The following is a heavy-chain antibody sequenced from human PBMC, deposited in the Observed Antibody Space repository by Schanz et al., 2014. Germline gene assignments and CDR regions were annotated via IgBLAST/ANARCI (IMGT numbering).Heavy chain of an antibody. D-gene: IGHD6-13*01. CDR1: GGTFSSFG. V-gene: IGHV1-69*04. Sequence: QVQLVQSGAEVKKPGASVKVSCKASGGTFSSFGINWVRQAPGQGLEWMGRIIPSLGLAKYEQKCQGRVTITADKSTFTAYMDVSSLRSEDTAVYYCASSGAGYSSSWDFDYWGQGTLVTVSS. CDR2: IIPSLGLA. J-gene: IGHJ4*02. CDR3: ASSGAGYSSSWDFDY.